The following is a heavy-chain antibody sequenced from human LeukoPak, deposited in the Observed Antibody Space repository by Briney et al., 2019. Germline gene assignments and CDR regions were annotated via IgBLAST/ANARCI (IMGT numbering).Heavy chain of an antibody. V-gene: IGHV3-11*04. CDR3: ARVGCSSTSCYRPNYYYYMDV. J-gene: IGHJ6*03. CDR2: ISSSGSTI. Sequence: GGSLRLSCAASGFTFSDYYMSWIRQAPGKGLEWVSYISSSGSTIYYADSVKGRFTISRDNAKNSLYLQMNSLRAEDTAVYYCARVGCSSTSCYRPNYYYYMDVWGKGTTVTISS. CDR1: GFTFSDYY. D-gene: IGHD2-2*01.